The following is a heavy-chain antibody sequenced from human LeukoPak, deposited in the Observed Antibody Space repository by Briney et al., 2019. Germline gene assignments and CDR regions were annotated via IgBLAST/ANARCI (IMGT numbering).Heavy chain of an antibody. J-gene: IGHJ4*02. CDR1: GFTFSTYA. V-gene: IGHV3-33*01. CDR2: IWSDSTNK. D-gene: IGHD3-22*01. Sequence: PGRSLRLSCAASGFTFSTYAMHWVRQAPGKGLEWVAVIWSDSTNKYYADSVRGRFTISRDNSKNTLYLQMNSLRAEDTAVYYCARGEYYYDSSGYYFDYWGQGTLVTVSS. CDR3: ARGEYYYDSSGYYFDY.